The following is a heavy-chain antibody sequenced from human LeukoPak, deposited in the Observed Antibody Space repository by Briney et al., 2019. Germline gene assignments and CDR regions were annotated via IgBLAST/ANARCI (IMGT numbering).Heavy chain of an antibody. J-gene: IGHJ4*02. CDR2: ISDSSETK. D-gene: IGHD2-2*01. V-gene: IGHV3-48*01. Sequence: GGSLRLSCAASGFTFSYYNMNWVRQAPGKGLEWVSHISDSSETKYYADSVQGRFTISRDNAKNSLYLQMNSLRAEDTAVYYCARAAGVPAARFDYWGQGALVTVSS. CDR1: GFTFSYYN. CDR3: ARAAGVPAARFDY.